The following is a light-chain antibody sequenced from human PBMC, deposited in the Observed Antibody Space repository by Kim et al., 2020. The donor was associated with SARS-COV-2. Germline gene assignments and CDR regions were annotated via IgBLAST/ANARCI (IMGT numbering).Light chain of an antibody. V-gene: IGLV2-8*01. J-gene: IGLJ3*02. CDR2: EVT. CDR1: SSDVGGYEY. CDR3: SSYAGSNTWV. Sequence: GQSVSISCTGTSSDVGGYEYVSWYQQHPGEAPRLMIYEVTKRPSGVPGRFSGSKSGKTASLTVSGLRADDEADYYCSSYAGSNTWVFGGGTQLTVL.